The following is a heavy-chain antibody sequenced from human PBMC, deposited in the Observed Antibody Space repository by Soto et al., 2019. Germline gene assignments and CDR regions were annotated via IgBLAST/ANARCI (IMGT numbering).Heavy chain of an antibody. CDR2: INAGTGNT. D-gene: IGHD2-15*01. Sequence: QVQLVQSGAEVKKPGASVKVSCKASGYTFTSYAMHWVRQAPGQRLEWMGWINAGTGNTKSSQNFQCRVTITRDTSASTAYMELSSLISEDTAVYYCARGPGGPDGPGDYWGQGTLVTVSS. V-gene: IGHV1-3*01. J-gene: IGHJ4*02. CDR3: ARGPGGPDGPGDY. CDR1: GYTFTSYA.